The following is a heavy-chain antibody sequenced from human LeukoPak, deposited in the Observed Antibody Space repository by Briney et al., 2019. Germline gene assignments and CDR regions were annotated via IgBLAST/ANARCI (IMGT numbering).Heavy chain of an antibody. CDR1: GFTFSSYS. CDR3: AKDRWANVVAYYFDY. J-gene: IGHJ4*02. V-gene: IGHV3-21*01. D-gene: IGHD2-15*01. CDR2: ISSSSSYI. Sequence: GGSLRLSCAASGFTFSSYSMSWVRQAPGKGLEWVSSISSSSSYIYQADSVKGRFTISRDNAKNSLYLQMNSLRAEDTAVYYCAKDRWANVVAYYFDYWGQGTLVTVSS.